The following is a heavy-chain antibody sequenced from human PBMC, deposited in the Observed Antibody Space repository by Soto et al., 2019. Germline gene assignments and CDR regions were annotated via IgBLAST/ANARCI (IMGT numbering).Heavy chain of an antibody. D-gene: IGHD2-2*01. V-gene: IGHV1-69*08. CDR1: GGTFSSYT. Sequence: QVQLVQSGAEVKKPGSSVKVSCKASGGTFSSYTISWVRQAPGQGLEWMGRIIPVLGLPNYAQKFQGRVTXTXEXXTSTAYMELSSLRSEDTAVYYCARDRCSRTTCARGHWYFDLWGRGTLVTVTS. CDR2: IIPVLGLP. CDR3: ARDRCSRTTCARGHWYFDL. J-gene: IGHJ2*01.